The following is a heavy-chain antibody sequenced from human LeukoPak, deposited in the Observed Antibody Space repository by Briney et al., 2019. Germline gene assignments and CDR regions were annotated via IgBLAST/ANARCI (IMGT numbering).Heavy chain of an antibody. J-gene: IGHJ3*01. CDR3: GRIREGGGVDV. V-gene: IGHV3-7*01. D-gene: IGHD3-16*01. CDR1: GFTFRNYW. CDR2: IKYDGRER. Sequence: GGSLRLSCAASGFTFRNYWMSWVRQAPGKGPEWVANIKYDGRERNFVASVKGRFTIPRDNAKISLYLQLNSLRAQDTAVYYCGRIREGGGVDVWGLGTMVIVSS.